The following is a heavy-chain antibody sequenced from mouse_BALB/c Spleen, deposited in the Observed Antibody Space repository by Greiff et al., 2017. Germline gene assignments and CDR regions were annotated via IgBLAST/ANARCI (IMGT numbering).Heavy chain of an antibody. J-gene: IGHJ3*01. V-gene: IGHV1-31*01. CDR2: IDPFNGGA. CDR1: GYSFTSYY. CDR3: ARWGYYGYSFAY. Sequence: VQLQQSGPELMKPGASVKISCKASGYSFTSYYMHWVKQNQGKSLEWIGYIDPFNGGATYNQKFKGKATLTVDKSSSTAYMHLSSLTSEDSAVYYCARWGYYGYSFAYWGQGTLVTVSA. D-gene: IGHD1-2*01.